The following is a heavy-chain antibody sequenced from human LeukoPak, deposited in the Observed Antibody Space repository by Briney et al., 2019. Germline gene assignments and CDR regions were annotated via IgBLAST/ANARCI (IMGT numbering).Heavy chain of an antibody. J-gene: IGHJ4*02. Sequence: AGGSLRLSCAASGFTFNNYSMSWVRQAPGKGLEWVSGMSGSGDSTYYADSVKGRFTISRDNSKSTLYLQMNSLRAEDTAVYYCARRDYSDSSSDRPLFDSWGPGTLVTVSS. CDR1: GFTFNNYS. V-gene: IGHV3-23*01. D-gene: IGHD3-22*01. CDR3: ARRDYSDSSSDRPLFDS. CDR2: MSGSGDST.